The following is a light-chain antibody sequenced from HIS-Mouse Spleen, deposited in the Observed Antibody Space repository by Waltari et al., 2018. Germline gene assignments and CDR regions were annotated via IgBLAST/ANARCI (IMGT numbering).Light chain of an antibody. Sequence: QSALTQPRSVSGSPGQSVTISCPGTSRAFGGYNYFSWYQQPPGKAPKLMIYDVSKRPSGVPDRFSGSKSGNTASLTISGLQAEDEADYYCCSYAGSYTWVFGGGTKLTVL. V-gene: IGLV2-11*01. J-gene: IGLJ3*02. CDR3: CSYAGSYTWV. CDR1: SRAFGGYNY. CDR2: DVS.